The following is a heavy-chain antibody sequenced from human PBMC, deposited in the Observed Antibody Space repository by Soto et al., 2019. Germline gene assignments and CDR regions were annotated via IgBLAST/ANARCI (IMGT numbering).Heavy chain of an antibody. CDR1: GSIVSSNQ. V-gene: IGHV3-53*01. CDR3: VRGPSDHKLRLVEWPYGDY. Sequence: GGSLRLSCVASGSIVSSNQMSWVRQAPGKGLEWVSVIYSGHTTYYADSVEGRFTISRDDSKNTLYLQMNSLRVEDTAVYYCVRGPSDHKLRLVEWPYGDYWGQGALVTVSS. CDR2: IYSGHTT. J-gene: IGHJ4*02. D-gene: IGHD3-3*01.